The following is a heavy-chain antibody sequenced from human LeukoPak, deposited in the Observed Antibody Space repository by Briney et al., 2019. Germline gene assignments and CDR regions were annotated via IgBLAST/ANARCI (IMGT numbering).Heavy chain of an antibody. Sequence: GGSLRLSRAASGFTFSNDWMHWVRHAPGKGLVWVSRINTDGSTTTYADSVKGRFTISRDNAKNTLYLQMNSLRVEDTAVYYCARGRGGSYHYWGQGTLVTVSS. CDR1: GFTFSNDW. V-gene: IGHV3-74*01. CDR3: ARGRGGSYHY. J-gene: IGHJ4*02. D-gene: IGHD1-26*01. CDR2: INTDGSTT.